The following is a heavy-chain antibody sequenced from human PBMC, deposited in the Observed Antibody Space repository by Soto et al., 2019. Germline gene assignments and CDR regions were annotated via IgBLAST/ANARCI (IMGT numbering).Heavy chain of an antibody. J-gene: IGHJ5*02. CDR3: ASVGFGEMLNWFDP. V-gene: IGHV4-39*01. Sequence: SETLSLTCTVSGGSISSSSYYWGWIRQPPGKGLEWIGSIYYSGSTYYNPSLKSRVTISVDTSKNQFSLKLSSVTAADTAVYYCASVGFGEMLNWFDPWGQGTLVTVSS. D-gene: IGHD3-10*01. CDR2: IYYSGST. CDR1: GGSISSSSYY.